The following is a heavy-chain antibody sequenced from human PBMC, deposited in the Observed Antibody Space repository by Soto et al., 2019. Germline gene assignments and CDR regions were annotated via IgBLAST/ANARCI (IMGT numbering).Heavy chain of an antibody. J-gene: IGHJ5*02. D-gene: IGHD3-16*01. CDR2: ISAYNGNT. CDR3: ARDSPPFGP. V-gene: IGHV1-18*01. CDR1: GYTFSSYH. Sequence: QVQLVQSGAEVKKPGASVKVSCKASGYTFSSYHISWVRQAPGQGLEWMGWISAYNGNTNYGQKLQCTGTMTPDTSTSTAYMELRSLRSDDTAVYSCARDSPPFGPWGQGTLVTVSS.